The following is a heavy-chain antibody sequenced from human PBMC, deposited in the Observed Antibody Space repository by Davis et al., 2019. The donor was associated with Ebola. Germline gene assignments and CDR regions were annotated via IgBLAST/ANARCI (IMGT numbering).Heavy chain of an antibody. Sequence: SETLSLTCAVYGGSFSGYYWSWIRQPPGKGQEWIGEINHSGSTNYNPSLKSRVTISVDTSKNQFSLKLSSVTAADTAVYYCARRGRARGMDVWGQGTTVTVSS. D-gene: IGHD3-10*01. V-gene: IGHV4-34*01. CDR3: ARRGRARGMDV. CDR1: GGSFSGYY. J-gene: IGHJ6*02. CDR2: INHSGST.